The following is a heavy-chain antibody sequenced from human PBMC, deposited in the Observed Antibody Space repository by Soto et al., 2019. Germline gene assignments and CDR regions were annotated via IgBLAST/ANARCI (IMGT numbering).Heavy chain of an antibody. J-gene: IGHJ4*02. CDR1: GFTFSSYA. Sequence: GGSPRLSCAASGFTFSSYAMHWVRQAPGKGLEWVAVISYDGSNKYYADSVKGRFTISRDNSKNTLYLQMNSLRAEDTAVYYCARDHEYSSSSLDYWGQGTLVTVSS. CDR3: ARDHEYSSSSLDY. D-gene: IGHD6-6*01. CDR2: ISYDGSNK. V-gene: IGHV3-30-3*01.